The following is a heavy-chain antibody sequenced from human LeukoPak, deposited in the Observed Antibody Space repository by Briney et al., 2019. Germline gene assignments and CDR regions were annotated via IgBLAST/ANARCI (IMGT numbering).Heavy chain of an antibody. D-gene: IGHD5-24*01. CDR1: GGSISNGSYY. CDR3: AREMRGQMARAFDY. V-gene: IGHV4-61*10. J-gene: IGHJ4*02. CDR2: IYYSGST. Sequence: SQTLSLTCTVSGGSISNGSYYWSWIRQPAGKGLEWIGYIYYSGSTNYNPSLKSRVTISVDTSKNQFSLKLSSVTAADTAVYYCAREMRGQMARAFDYWGQGTLVTVSS.